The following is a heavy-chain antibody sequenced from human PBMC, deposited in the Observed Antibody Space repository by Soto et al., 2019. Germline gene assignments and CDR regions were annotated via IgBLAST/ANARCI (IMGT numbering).Heavy chain of an antibody. CDR1: GGTFSSYT. V-gene: IGHV1-69*02. CDR2: IIPILGIA. CDR3: ARVDDGAFDI. J-gene: IGHJ3*02. Sequence: QVQLVPSGAEVKKPWSSVKVSCKASGGTFSSYTISWVRQAPGQGLEWMGRIIPILGIANYAKKFQGRVTITADKSTSTAYMELSSMRSEDTAVYYCARVDDGAFDIWGQETMVPVSS.